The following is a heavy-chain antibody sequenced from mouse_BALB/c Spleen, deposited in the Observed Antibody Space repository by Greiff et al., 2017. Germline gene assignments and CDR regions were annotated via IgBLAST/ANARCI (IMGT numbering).Heavy chain of an antibody. D-gene: IGHD1-1*01. Sequence: VQLQESGAELAKPGASVKMSCKASGYTFTSYWMHWVKQRPGQGLEWIGYINPSTGYTEYNQKFKDKATLTADKSSSTAYMQLSSLTSEDSAVYYCANYYGSTRWYFDVWGAGTTVTVSS. J-gene: IGHJ1*01. CDR1: GYTFTSYW. V-gene: IGHV1-7*01. CDR2: INPSTGYT. CDR3: ANYYGSTRWYFDV.